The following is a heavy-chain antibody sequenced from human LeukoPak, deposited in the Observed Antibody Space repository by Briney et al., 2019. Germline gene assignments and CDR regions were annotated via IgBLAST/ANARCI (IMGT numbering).Heavy chain of an antibody. V-gene: IGHV4-59*01. CDR2: IYHDGNT. D-gene: IGHD3-10*01. Sequence: PSETLSLTCSVSGGSLTGYYWTWIRQPPGKGLEGIGYIYHDGNTNYNPSLKSRVTISVDTSKNQFPLKLTSVTAADTAVYYCARKIRGVDAFDIWGEGTMVTVSS. J-gene: IGHJ3*02. CDR1: GGSLTGYY. CDR3: ARKIRGVDAFDI.